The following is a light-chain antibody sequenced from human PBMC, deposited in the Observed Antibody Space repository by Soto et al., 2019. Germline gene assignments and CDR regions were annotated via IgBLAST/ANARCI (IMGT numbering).Light chain of an antibody. J-gene: IGKJ3*01. V-gene: IGKV3D-20*02. Sequence: EIVLTQSPCPLSLSPWESATLSCRTSQSVSSSYLAWYQQRPGQAPRLLIYAASTRATGVPGRFSGSGSGTEFTLTISSLEPEDFAVYYCQQRSNWPPTFGPGTKVDIK. CDR3: QQRSNWPPT. CDR2: AAS. CDR1: QSVSSSY.